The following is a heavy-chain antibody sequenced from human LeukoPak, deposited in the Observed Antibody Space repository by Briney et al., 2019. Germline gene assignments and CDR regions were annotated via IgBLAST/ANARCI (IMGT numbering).Heavy chain of an antibody. D-gene: IGHD6-13*01. V-gene: IGHV4-34*01. CDR3: ASHSSSWYSAWDYFDY. CDR2: INHSGST. CDR1: GGSFSGYY. Sequence: SETLSLTCAVYGGSFSGYYWSWIRQPPGKGLEWIGEINHSGSTNYNPSLKSRVTISVDTSKNQFSLKLSSVTAADTAVYCCASHSSSWYSAWDYFDYWGQGTLVTVSS. J-gene: IGHJ4*02.